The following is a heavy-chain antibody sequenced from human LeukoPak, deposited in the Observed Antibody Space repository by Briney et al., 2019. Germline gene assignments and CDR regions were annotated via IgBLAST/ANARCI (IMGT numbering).Heavy chain of an antibody. CDR2: ISGSGGST. CDR1: GFTFSSYA. D-gene: IGHD4-17*01. V-gene: IGHV3-23*01. CDR3: ARRHGARFDY. J-gene: IGHJ4*02. Sequence: GGSLGLSCAASGFTFSSYAMSWVRQAPGKGLEWVSAISGSGGSTYYADSVKGRFTISRDNSKNTLYLQMNSLRAEDTAVYYCARRHGARFDYWGQGTLVTVSS.